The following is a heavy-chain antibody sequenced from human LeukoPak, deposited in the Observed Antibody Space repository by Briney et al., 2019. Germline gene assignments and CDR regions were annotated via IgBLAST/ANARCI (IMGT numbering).Heavy chain of an antibody. CDR1: GYTFTGYY. CDR2: INPNSGGT. J-gene: IGHJ5*02. CDR3: ARAIPYDFWSGYYRENWFDP. V-gene: IGHV1-2*02. Sequence: ASVTVSCKVSGYTFTGYYMHWVRQAPGQGLEWMGWINPNSGGTNYAQKFQGRVTMTRDTSISTAYMELSRLRSDDTAVYYCARAIPYDFWSGYYRENWFDPWGQGTLVTVSS. D-gene: IGHD3-3*01.